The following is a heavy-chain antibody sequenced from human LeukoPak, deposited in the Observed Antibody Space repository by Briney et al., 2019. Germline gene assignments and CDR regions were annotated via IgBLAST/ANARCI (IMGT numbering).Heavy chain of an antibody. Sequence: GGSLRLSCAASGFTFSTYSMNWVRQAPGKGLEWVSYISSSSNTIYYADSVRGRLTISRDNAKNSLYLQMNSLRYEDTAVYYCARYSSSFQGYYYAMDVWGQGTTVTVSS. V-gene: IGHV3-48*02. CDR3: ARYSSSFQGYYYAMDV. CDR1: GFTFSTYS. CDR2: ISSSSNTI. D-gene: IGHD6-13*01. J-gene: IGHJ6*02.